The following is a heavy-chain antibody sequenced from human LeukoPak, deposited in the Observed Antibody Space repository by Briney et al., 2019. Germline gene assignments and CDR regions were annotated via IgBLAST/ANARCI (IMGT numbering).Heavy chain of an antibody. V-gene: IGHV4-34*01. Sequence: SETLSLTCAVYGGSFSGYYWSWIRQPPGKGLEWIGEINHSGSTKYNPSLKSRVTIAVETSKKQFSPRLASVTAADPAVYYCARGHDSGGGVCMDVWGQGTTVTVSS. CDR2: INHSGST. CDR3: ARGHDSGGGVCMDV. CDR1: GGSFSGYY. D-gene: IGHD4-23*01. J-gene: IGHJ6*02.